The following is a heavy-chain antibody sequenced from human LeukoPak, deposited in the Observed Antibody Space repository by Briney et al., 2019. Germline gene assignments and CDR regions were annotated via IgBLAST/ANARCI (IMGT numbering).Heavy chain of an antibody. CDR1: GFTFSSYA. Sequence: PGRSLRLSCAASGFTFSSYAMHWVRQAPGKGLEWVAVISYDGSNKYYADSVKGRFTISRDNSKNTLYLQMNSLRAEDTAVYYCARGPFSTVTPLYMDVWGKGTTVTVSS. CDR2: ISYDGSNK. V-gene: IGHV3-30*04. J-gene: IGHJ6*03. CDR3: ARGPFSTVTPLYMDV. D-gene: IGHD4-17*01.